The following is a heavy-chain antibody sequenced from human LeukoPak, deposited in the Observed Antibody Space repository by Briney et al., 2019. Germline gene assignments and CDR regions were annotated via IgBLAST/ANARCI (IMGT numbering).Heavy chain of an antibody. D-gene: IGHD3-9*01. CDR2: IDNDGTDT. CDR3: TRGGFDHNMDV. J-gene: IGHJ6*03. Sequence: PGGSLRLSCAASGFSLSRYWMHSVRHAPGTGLVWVSYIDNDGTDTNYADSVRGRFTVSRDNAKNTLYLQMNGLRAEDTAVYYCTRGGFDHNMDVWGKGTTVT. V-gene: IGHV3-74*01. CDR1: GFSLSRYW.